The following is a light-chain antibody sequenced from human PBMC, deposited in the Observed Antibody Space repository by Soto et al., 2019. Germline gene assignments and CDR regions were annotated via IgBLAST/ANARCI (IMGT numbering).Light chain of an antibody. V-gene: IGLV2-14*01. CDR3: SSYTSSSTRV. CDR2: DVS. CDR1: SSDVGGYNY. J-gene: IGLJ1*01. Sequence: QSVLTQPASVSGSPGQSITISCTGTSSDVGGYNYVSWYQPHPGKAPKLMIYDVSNRPSGVSNRFSGSKSGNTASLTISGLQGEDEADYYCSSYTSSSTRVFGTGT.